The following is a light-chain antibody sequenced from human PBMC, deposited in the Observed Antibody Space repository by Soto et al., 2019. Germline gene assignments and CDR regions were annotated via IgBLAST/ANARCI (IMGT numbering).Light chain of an antibody. CDR3: QQYGSSTWT. V-gene: IGKV3-20*01. CDR1: QSIRSSY. J-gene: IGKJ1*01. CDR2: GAS. Sequence: EIVLTQSPGTLSLSPGERATLSCRASQSIRSSYLAWYQQKPGQTPRLLIYGASRRATGIPDRFSGSGSGTDFTLTFSRLEPEDCAVYDCQQYGSSTWTFGQGTKVYIK.